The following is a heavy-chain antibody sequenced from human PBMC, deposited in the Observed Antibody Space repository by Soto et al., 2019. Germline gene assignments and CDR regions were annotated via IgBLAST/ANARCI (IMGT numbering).Heavy chain of an antibody. CDR3: VRDLDHGYTGNV. CDR2: IYDSGVT. J-gene: IGHJ3*01. V-gene: IGHV4-30-4*08. Sequence: TLSLTCSVSVAIVTSGENDWSWVRQPPGKGLEWIGYIYDSGVTNYTPALKSRVTLSLDRPNNEVSLKLRSVTAADTAVYFCVRDLDHGYTGNVWGQGTLVTVSS. CDR1: VAIVTSGEND. D-gene: IGHD5-18*01.